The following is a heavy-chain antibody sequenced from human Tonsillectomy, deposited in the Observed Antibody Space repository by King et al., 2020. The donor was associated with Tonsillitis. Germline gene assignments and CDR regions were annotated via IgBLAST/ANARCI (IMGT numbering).Heavy chain of an antibody. CDR3: ARYVDGSFDY. D-gene: IGHD1-26*01. Sequence: QLQESGPGVVKPSETLSLTCTVSGGSISRSEHDWAWPRHPPGKGLEWIGYLYDSGTIFYNPSLKSRITISGGTSDNRFSLKLISVTAADTAVYFCARYVDGSFDYWGQGALVTVSS. V-gene: IGHV4-39*01. J-gene: IGHJ4*02. CDR1: GGSISRSEHD. CDR2: LYDSGTI.